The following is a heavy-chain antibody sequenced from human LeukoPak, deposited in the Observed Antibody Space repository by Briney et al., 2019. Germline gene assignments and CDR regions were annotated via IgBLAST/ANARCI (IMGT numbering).Heavy chain of an antibody. V-gene: IGHV3-23*01. CDR2: ISGSVDIT. J-gene: IGHJ4*02. D-gene: IGHD3-3*01. CDR3: AKDKALTKLGYFDY. Sequence: GGSLRLSCAASGFTFNSYAMSWVRQAPGKGLEWVSSISGSVDITYFGDSVKGRFTISRDKSKNTLYLQMNSLRAEDPAVYYCAKDKALTKLGYFDYWGQGTLVTVSS. CDR1: GFTFNSYA.